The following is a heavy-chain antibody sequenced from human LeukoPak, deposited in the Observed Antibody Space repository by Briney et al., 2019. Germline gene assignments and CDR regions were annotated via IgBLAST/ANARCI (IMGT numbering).Heavy chain of an antibody. CDR2: FMWECGST. J-gene: IGHJ5*02. D-gene: IGHD4-17*01. Sequence: GGSLRLSCAASGFTFDDYTMHWVRHAPGKGMEWVSLFMWECGSTYFANSVKGPFTISRNKSKNSLYLQMNSLRTEGTALYYCAKGRMTTVTDNWFDPGAQGTRVSVSS. CDR3: AKGRMTTVTDNWFDP. V-gene: IGHV3-43*01. CDR1: GFTFDDYT.